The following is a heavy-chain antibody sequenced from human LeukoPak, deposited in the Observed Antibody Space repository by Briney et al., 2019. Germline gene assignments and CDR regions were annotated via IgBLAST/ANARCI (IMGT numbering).Heavy chain of an antibody. CDR2: IQYDGSNK. CDR3: AKDGTGYSSGRAFDI. V-gene: IGHV3-30*02. D-gene: IGHD6-19*01. CDR1: GFTFSTYG. Sequence: GGSLRLSCAASGFTFSTYGMHWVRQAPGKGLEWVTFIQYDGSNKYDADSVKGRFTISRDNSKNSLYLQMNSLRAEDTALYYCAKDGTGYSSGRAFDIWGQGTMVTVSS. J-gene: IGHJ3*02.